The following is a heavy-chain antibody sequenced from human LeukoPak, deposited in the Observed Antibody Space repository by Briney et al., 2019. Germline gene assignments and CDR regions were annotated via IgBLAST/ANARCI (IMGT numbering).Heavy chain of an antibody. V-gene: IGHV4-59*01. CDR3: ARDNWGSLDY. J-gene: IGHJ4*02. CDR2: STDSGNI. D-gene: IGHD7-27*01. CDR1: GSSMTIYC. Sequence: PSETLSLTCAVSGSSMTIYCWGWIRQAPGKGLEWIGYSTDSGNINFNPALKSRVIISVDTSKSQFSLKLTSVTPADTAVYYCARDNWGSLDYWGQGTLVTVSS.